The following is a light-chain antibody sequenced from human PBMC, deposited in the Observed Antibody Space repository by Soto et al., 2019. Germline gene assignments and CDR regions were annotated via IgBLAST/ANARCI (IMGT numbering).Light chain of an antibody. CDR2: QTS. V-gene: IGKV3-11*01. CDR3: HQRQSWPRT. CDR1: QYINTR. Sequence: IVLTQSPANMSPVLGDTATHSCRASQYINTRLAWYQHRPGQAPRLLIYQTSIRAAGIPARFSASGSGTDFTLTISDVQPEDFALYYCHQRQSWPRTFGQGTKVDIK. J-gene: IGKJ1*01.